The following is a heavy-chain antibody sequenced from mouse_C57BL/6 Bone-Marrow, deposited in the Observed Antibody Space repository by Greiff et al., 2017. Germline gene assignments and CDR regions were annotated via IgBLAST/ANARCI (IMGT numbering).Heavy chain of an antibody. J-gene: IGHJ4*01. CDR1: GYTFTSYW. CDR3: ARWGITTVVAPYYYAMDY. CDR2: IDPSDSYT. V-gene: IGHV1-69*01. Sequence: VQLQQPGAELVMPGASVKLSCKASGYTFTSYWMPWVKQRPGQGLEWIGEIDPSDSYTNYNQKFKGKSTLTVDKSYSTAYMQLSSLTSEDSAVYYCARWGITTVVAPYYYAMDYWGQGTSVTVSS. D-gene: IGHD1-1*01.